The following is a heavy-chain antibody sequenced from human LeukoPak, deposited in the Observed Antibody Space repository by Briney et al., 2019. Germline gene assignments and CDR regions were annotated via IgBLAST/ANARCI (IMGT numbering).Heavy chain of an antibody. Sequence: KSSETLSLTCTVSGGSISSGGYYWSWIRQHPGKGLEWIGYIYYSGSTYYNPSLKSRVTISVDTSKNQFSLKLSSVTAADTAVYYCASLDYGDYYFDYSGQGTLVTVSS. D-gene: IGHD4-17*01. J-gene: IGHJ4*02. CDR1: GGSISSGGYY. CDR2: IYYSGST. CDR3: ASLDYGDYYFDY. V-gene: IGHV4-31*03.